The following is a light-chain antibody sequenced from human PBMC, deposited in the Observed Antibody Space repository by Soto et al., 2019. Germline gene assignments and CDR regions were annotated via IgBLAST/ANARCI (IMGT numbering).Light chain of an antibody. CDR3: QQYYPTPPIT. CDR1: QSVLYSSNDKNY. CDR2: WAS. V-gene: IGKV4-1*01. J-gene: IGKJ4*01. Sequence: DIVMTQSPDSLAVSLGERATINCKSSQSVLYSSNDKNYVAWYQQKPGQPPKLLIYWASTRESGVPDRFSGSGYGTEFTLTISSLQAEDVAVYYCQQYYPTPPITFGGGTKVEIK.